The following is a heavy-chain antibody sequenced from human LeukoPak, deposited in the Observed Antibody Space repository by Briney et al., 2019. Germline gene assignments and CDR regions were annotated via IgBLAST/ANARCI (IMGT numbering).Heavy chain of an antibody. Sequence: ASVKVSCKASGYTFTGYYMHWVRQAPGQGLEWMGWINPNSGGTNYAQKFQGRVTMTRGTSISTAYMELSRLRSDDTAVYYCARDRFFEPDYYFDYWGQGTLVTVSS. CDR3: ARDRFFEPDYYFDY. V-gene: IGHV1-2*02. CDR2: INPNSGGT. J-gene: IGHJ4*02. CDR1: GYTFTGYY. D-gene: IGHD3-9*01.